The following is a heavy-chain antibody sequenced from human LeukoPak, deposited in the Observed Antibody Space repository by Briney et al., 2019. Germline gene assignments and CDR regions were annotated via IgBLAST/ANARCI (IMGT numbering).Heavy chain of an antibody. V-gene: IGHV3-7*01. CDR3: ARAVEAAGGFYYYYGMDV. J-gene: IGHJ6*02. CDR2: IKQDGSEK. CDR1: GFTFSSYW. D-gene: IGHD6-13*01. Sequence: GGSLRLSCAASGFTFSSYWMSWVRQAPGKGLEWVANIKQDGSEKYYVDSVKGRFTISRDNAKNSLYLQMNSLRAEDTAVYYCARAVEAAGGFYYYYGMDVWGQGTTVTVSS.